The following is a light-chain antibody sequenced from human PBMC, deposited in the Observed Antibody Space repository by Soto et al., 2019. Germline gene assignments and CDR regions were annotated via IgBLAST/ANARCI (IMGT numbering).Light chain of an antibody. Sequence: EIVMTQSPATLSVSPGERATLSCRASQSISIHLAWYQQQPGQGPRLLIYGASTRDTGTPARFSGSGSGTEFTLTNSSLQSEDFAVYYCQQYDSWPSWTFGQGTKVEIK. CDR1: QSISIH. J-gene: IGKJ1*01. V-gene: IGKV3-15*01. CDR2: GAS. CDR3: QQYDSWPSWT.